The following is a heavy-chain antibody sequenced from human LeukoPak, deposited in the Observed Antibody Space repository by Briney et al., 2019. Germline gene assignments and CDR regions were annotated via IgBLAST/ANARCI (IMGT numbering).Heavy chain of an antibody. Sequence: GGSLRLSCAASGFTFSSYRMDWVRQAPGKGLEWVSSISSSSSYIYYADSVKGRFTISRDNAKNSLYLQMNSLRVEDTAVYYCARGHSSVVTGIPYYFDYWGQGALVTVSS. CDR2: ISSSSSYI. D-gene: IGHD2-21*02. CDR1: GFTFSSYR. V-gene: IGHV3-21*01. CDR3: ARGHSSVVTGIPYYFDY. J-gene: IGHJ4*02.